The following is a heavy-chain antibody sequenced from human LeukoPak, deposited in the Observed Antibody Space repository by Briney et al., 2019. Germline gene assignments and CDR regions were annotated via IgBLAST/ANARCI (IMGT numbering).Heavy chain of an antibody. CDR2: IYYSGST. J-gene: IGHJ4*02. CDR3: ARLGVSLTSFDH. Sequence: PSETLSLTCTVSGGSISSSSYYWGWIRQPPGKGLEWIGSIYYSGSTYYNPPLKSRVTISVDTSKNQFSLKLSSVTAADTAVYYCARLGVSLTSFDHWGQGTLVTVSS. CDR1: GGSISSSSYY. D-gene: IGHD3-10*01. V-gene: IGHV4-39*01.